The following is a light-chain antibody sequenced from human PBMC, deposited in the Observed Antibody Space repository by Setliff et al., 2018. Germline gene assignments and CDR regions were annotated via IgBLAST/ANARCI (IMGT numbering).Light chain of an antibody. CDR2: DVS. CDR3: SSYTSSSSDV. CDR1: SSDVGGYHN. V-gene: IGLV2-14*03. J-gene: IGLJ1*01. Sequence: QSALTQPASVSGSPGQSITISGTGTSSDVGGYHNVSWYQQHPGKAPKLMIYDVSSRPSGVSNRFSGSKSGNTASLTISGLQAEDEADYSCSSYTSSSSDVFGTGTKVTVL.